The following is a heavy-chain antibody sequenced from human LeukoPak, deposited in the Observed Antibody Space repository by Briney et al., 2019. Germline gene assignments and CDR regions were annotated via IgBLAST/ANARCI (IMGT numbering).Heavy chain of an antibody. V-gene: IGHV4-39*07. Sequence: SETLSLTCTVSGGSISSSSYYWGWIRQPPGKGLEWIGSIYYSGSTYYNPSLKSRVTISVDTFKNQFSLKLSSVTAAGTAVYYCARGGSDPFDYWGQGTLVTVSS. CDR2: IYYSGST. J-gene: IGHJ4*02. CDR1: GGSISSSSYY. CDR3: ARGGSDPFDY. D-gene: IGHD3-16*01.